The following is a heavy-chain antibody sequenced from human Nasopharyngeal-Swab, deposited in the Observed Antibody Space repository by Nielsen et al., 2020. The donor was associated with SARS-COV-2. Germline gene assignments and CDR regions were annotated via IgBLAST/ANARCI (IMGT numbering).Heavy chain of an antibody. CDR2: INHSGST. J-gene: IGHJ4*02. CDR3: ARRTYYDYVWGSYRFPYYFDY. Sequence: SEPLSLTCAVYGASFSGYYWSWIRQPPGKGLEWIGEINHSGSTNYNPSLKSRVTISVDTPKNQFSLKLSSVTAADTAVYYCARRTYYDYVWGSYRFPYYFDYWGQGTLVTVSS. V-gene: IGHV4-34*01. CDR1: GASFSGYY. D-gene: IGHD3-16*02.